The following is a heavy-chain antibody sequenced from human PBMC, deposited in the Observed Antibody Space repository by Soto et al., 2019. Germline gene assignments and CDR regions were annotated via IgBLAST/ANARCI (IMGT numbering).Heavy chain of an antibody. CDR1: GFTFTNYA. CDR2: ISGRGGRT. J-gene: IGHJ4*01. Sequence: EVQVLESGGGLVQPGGSLKLSCAASGFTFTNYAMNWVRRAPGQGLEWVSGISGRGGRTKYADSVKGRFTISRDNSKNTVHLQMNSLRVEDTAVYYCAKVFATGLSLDYWGHGTLVTVSS. D-gene: IGHD4-4*01. V-gene: IGHV3-23*01. CDR3: AKVFATGLSLDY.